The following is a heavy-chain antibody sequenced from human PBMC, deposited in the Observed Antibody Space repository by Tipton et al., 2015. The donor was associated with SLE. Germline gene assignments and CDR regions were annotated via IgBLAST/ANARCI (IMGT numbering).Heavy chain of an antibody. CDR1: EYTFTKYY. D-gene: IGHD3-3*01. CDR3: ARAQTFYDFPPSATNWFDP. CDR2: IHPSGGST. J-gene: IGHJ5*02. Sequence: QLVQSGAEVKKPGASVKVSCKSSEYTFTKYYMHWVRQAPGQGLEWMGVIHPSGGSTTYPQQFQGRVTMTRDTSTTTVYMELSSLRSEDTAVYYCARAQTFYDFPPSATNWFDPWGQGTLVTVSS. V-gene: IGHV1-46*01.